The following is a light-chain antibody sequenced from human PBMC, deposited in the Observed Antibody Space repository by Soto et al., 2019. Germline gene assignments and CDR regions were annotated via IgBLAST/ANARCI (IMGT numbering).Light chain of an antibody. V-gene: IGKV3-15*01. CDR3: QQYNNWPWT. CDR1: QSFSTY. Sequence: EIVMTQSPATLSVSPGERATLSCRASQSFSTYLAWYQQKPGQAPRLLIYGASTRASGIPARFSGSGSGTEFTLTISSLQSEDFAVYYCQQYNNWPWTFGQGTKVDIK. CDR2: GAS. J-gene: IGKJ1*01.